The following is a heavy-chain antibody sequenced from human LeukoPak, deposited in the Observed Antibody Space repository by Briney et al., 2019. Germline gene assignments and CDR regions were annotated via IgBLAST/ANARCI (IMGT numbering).Heavy chain of an antibody. CDR1: GGSISSYY. J-gene: IGHJ4*02. D-gene: IGHD3-10*01. Sequence: SETLSLTCTVSGGSISSYYWSWIRQPPGKGLEWIGEINHSGSTNYNPSLKSRVTISVDTSKNQFSLKLSSVTAADTAVYYCASRPRVRGVNFVGDGYWGQGTLVTVSS. CDR2: INHSGST. V-gene: IGHV4-34*01. CDR3: ASRPRVRGVNFVGDGY.